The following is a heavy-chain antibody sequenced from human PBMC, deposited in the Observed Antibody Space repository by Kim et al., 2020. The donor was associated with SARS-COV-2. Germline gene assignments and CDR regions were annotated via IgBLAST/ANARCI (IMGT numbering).Heavy chain of an antibody. CDR3: ARDRVALDV. J-gene: IGHJ6*02. Sequence: SGSTHYNPSRKGRGMISVGMSRNQFSLKLISLTAADTAVYYCARDRVALDVWGQGTTVTVSS. D-gene: IGHD2-15*01. CDR2: SGST. V-gene: IGHV4-31*02.